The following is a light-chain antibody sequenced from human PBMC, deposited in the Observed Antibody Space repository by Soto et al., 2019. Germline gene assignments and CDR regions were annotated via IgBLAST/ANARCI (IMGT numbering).Light chain of an antibody. J-gene: IGKJ1*01. V-gene: IGKV3-20*01. CDR2: GAS. CDR3: QQYDASPRT. Sequence: EVVLTQSPGTLSLSPRERATLSCRASQSVSNNYLAWYQHKPGQAPRLLIYGASNRAPGIPDRFSGSGSGPDFTLNISRLEPEDVAVYYCQQYDASPRTFGQGTLVEVK. CDR1: QSVSNNY.